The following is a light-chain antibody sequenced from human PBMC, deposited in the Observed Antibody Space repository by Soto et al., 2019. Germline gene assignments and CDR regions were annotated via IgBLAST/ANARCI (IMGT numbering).Light chain of an antibody. Sequence: ALTQPRSVSGSPGQSVTISCTGTSSDVGGYNYVSWYQQHPGKVPKLMIYDVSKRPSGVPDRFSGSKSGNTASLTISGLQAEDEADYYCCSYAGSYTHVFGSGTKLTVL. V-gene: IGLV2-11*01. J-gene: IGLJ1*01. CDR1: SSDVGGYNY. CDR3: CSYAGSYTHV. CDR2: DVS.